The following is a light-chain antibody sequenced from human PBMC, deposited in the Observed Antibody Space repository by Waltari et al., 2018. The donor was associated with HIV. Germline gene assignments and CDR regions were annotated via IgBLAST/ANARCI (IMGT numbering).Light chain of an antibody. CDR3: QRTYNAPRT. J-gene: IGKJ3*01. CDR2: SAC. Sequence: DIQLTQSPSSLSASVGDRVTITCRVSQDISSYLNWYRQKPGKVPKLLLYSACNVQSGVPSRFSGSGSGTDFTLTISSLQPEDVANYYGQRTYNAPRTFGPGTKVDIK. CDR1: QDISSY. V-gene: IGKV1-27*01.